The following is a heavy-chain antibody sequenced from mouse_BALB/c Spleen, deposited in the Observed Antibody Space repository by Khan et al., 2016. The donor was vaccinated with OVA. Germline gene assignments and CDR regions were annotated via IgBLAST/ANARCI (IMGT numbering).Heavy chain of an antibody. CDR3: ARGPSSWDFSFPY. J-gene: IGHJ3*01. CDR2: INPYNAGS. V-gene: IGHV1S136*01. CDR1: GYTFTNYV. D-gene: IGHD4-1*01. Sequence: VQLQQSGPELVEPGASVKMSCKASGYTFTNYVMHWVKQKPGQGLEWIGYINPYNAGSRYNVKFKGKGTLTSDISSTTAYLALSSLTAEVSASFFWARGPSSWDFSFPYWGQGTLFTISA.